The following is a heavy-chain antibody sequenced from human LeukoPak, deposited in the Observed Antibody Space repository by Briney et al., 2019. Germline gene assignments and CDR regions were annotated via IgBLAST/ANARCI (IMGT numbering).Heavy chain of an antibody. V-gene: IGHV4-59*01. Sequence: SETLSLTCTVSGGSISIYYWSWIRQPPGKGLEWIGYLYNSGNTNYNPSFKSRVTISEDTPKNQFSLKLSSVTAADTAVYYCVRDRELNYWGQGTLVTVSS. J-gene: IGHJ4*02. CDR3: VRDRELNY. D-gene: IGHD3-10*01. CDR2: LYNSGNT. CDR1: GGSISIYY.